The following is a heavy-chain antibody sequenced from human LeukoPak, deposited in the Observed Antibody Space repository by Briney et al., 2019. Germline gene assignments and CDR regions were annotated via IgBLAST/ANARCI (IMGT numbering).Heavy chain of an antibody. J-gene: IGHJ6*02. CDR1: GFTFSSHP. D-gene: IGHD1-1*01. CDR3: ARVMERPYYNGMDV. Sequence: GRSLRLSCAASGFTFSSHPMHWVRQAPGKGLEYVSAISSDGGDTYYANSVKGRFTISRDNSKNTLYLQMGSLRGEDMAVYYCARVMERPYYNGMDVWGQGTTVTVSS. CDR2: ISSDGGDT. V-gene: IGHV3-64*01.